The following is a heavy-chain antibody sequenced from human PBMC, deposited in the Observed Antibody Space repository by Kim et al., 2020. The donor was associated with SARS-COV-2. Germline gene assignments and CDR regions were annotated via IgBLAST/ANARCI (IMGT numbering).Heavy chain of an antibody. J-gene: IGHJ2*01. CDR1: GGTFSRYA. CDR3: ERVGVRYFVWSSKWHWYLDV. V-gene: IGHV1-69*13. D-gene: IGHD3-9*01. CDR2: IIPIFCTA. Sequence: SVKVSCKASGGTFSRYAISWVRQAPGQGLEWMGGIIPIFCTANYAQKFQGRVTITADESTGRAYMELSSLRSEDTGVYYCERVGVRYFVWSSKWHWYLDVWGRGTLVTVSS.